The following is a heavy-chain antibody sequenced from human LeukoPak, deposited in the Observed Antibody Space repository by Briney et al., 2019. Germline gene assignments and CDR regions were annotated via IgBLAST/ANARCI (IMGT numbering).Heavy chain of an antibody. J-gene: IGHJ3*02. CDR2: INKDGSST. Sequence: GGSLKLSCAASGFTFSSFWMHWVRQVPGKGLVWVSRINKDGSSTNYADSVRGRFTTSRDNAKNTLSLQMNSLRAEDTAVYYRARPITGTRNSLDIWGQGTVVTVSS. CDR3: ARPITGTRNSLDI. CDR1: GFTFSSFW. D-gene: IGHD1-20*01. V-gene: IGHV3-74*01.